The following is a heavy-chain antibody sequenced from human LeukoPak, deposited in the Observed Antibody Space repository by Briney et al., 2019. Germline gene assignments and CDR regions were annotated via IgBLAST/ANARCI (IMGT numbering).Heavy chain of an antibody. D-gene: IGHD2-21*02. J-gene: IGHJ4*02. CDR2: ISGSGGST. CDR1: GFTFSSYA. V-gene: IGHV3-23*01. Sequence: PGGSLRLSCAASGFTFSSYAMSWVRQAPGKGLEWVSAISGSGGSTYYADSVKGRFTISRDNSKNTLYLQMNSLRAEDTAVYYCARAPPLYCGGDCYSSYFGYWGQGTLVTVSS. CDR3: ARAPPLYCGGDCYSSYFGY.